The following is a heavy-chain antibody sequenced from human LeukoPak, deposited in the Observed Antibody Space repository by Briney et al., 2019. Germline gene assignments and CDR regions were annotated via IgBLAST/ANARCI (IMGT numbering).Heavy chain of an antibody. D-gene: IGHD3-3*01. CDR2: INPNSGGT. J-gene: IGHJ3*02. CDR1: GYTFTGYY. V-gene: IGHV1-2*02. CDR3: ARVGYYDFWSGFDI. Sequence: ASVKVSCKASGYTFTGYYMHWVQQAPGQGLEWMGWINPNSGGTNYAQKFQGRVTMTRDTSISTAYMELSRLRSDDTAVYYCARVGYYDFWSGFDIWGQGTMVTVSS.